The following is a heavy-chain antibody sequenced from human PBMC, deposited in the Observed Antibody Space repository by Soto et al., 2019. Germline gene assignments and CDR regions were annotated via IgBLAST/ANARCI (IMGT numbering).Heavy chain of an antibody. CDR2: ISGSGGST. CDR3: AKDHMYYDFWSVFDP. V-gene: IGHV3-23*01. D-gene: IGHD3-3*01. Sequence: GGSLRLSCAASGFTFSSYAMSWVRQAPGKGLEWVSAISGSGGSTYYADSVKGRFTISRDNSKNTLYLQMNSLRAEDTAVYYCAKDHMYYDFWSVFDPWGQGTLVTVSS. J-gene: IGHJ5*02. CDR1: GFTFSSYA.